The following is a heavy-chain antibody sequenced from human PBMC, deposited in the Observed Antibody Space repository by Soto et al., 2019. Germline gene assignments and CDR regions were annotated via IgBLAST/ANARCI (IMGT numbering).Heavy chain of an antibody. CDR2: INSDGSST. V-gene: IGHV3-74*01. CDR3: ARAVRSGSYPYYYYGMDV. J-gene: IGHJ6*02. Sequence: GRPLRLSCAASGFTFSNYWMQWVRQAPGKGLVWVSRINSDGSSTSYADSVKGRFTISRDNAKNTLYLQMNSLRAEDTAVYYCARAVRSGSYPYYYYGMDVWGQGTTVTVSS. D-gene: IGHD3-10*01. CDR1: GFTFSNYW.